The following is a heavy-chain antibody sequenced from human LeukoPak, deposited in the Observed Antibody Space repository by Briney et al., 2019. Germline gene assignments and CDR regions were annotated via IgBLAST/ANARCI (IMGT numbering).Heavy chain of an antibody. CDR1: GGTFSSYA. CDR3: ARDDDYGGNYRY. D-gene: IGHD4-23*01. Sequence: GASVKVSCKASGGTFSSYAMSWVRQAPGQGLEWMGRIIPILGIANYAQKFQGRVTITADKSTSTAYMELSSLRSEYTAVYYCARDDDYGGNYRYWGQGTLVTVSS. J-gene: IGHJ4*02. V-gene: IGHV1-69*04. CDR2: IIPILGIA.